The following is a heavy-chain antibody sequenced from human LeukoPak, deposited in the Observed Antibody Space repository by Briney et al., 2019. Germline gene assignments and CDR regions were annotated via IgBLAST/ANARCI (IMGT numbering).Heavy chain of an antibody. Sequence: SVKVSCKASGGTFSSYAISWLRQAPGQGLEWMGGIIPIFGTANYAQKFQGRVTITTDESTSTAYMELSSLRSEDTAVYYCARGRDIVVVPAAIRGPYYYYYYMDVWGKGTTVTVSS. CDR2: IIPIFGTA. V-gene: IGHV1-69*05. CDR3: ARGRDIVVVPAAIRGPYYYYYYMDV. CDR1: GGTFSSYA. D-gene: IGHD2-2*02. J-gene: IGHJ6*03.